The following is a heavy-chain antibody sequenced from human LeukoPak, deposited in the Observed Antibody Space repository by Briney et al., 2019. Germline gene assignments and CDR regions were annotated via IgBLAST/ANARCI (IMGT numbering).Heavy chain of an antibody. CDR3: ATGFSATSHDGY. Sequence: GGSLRLSCAVSGFTFSRYSMNWVRQTPGKGLEWVGRIKQIRNGGTTDYAAPVKGRFTISRDDSINTLYLQMNSLKTEDTAVYYCATGFSATSHDGYWGQGTLVTVSS. D-gene: IGHD1-26*01. J-gene: IGHJ4*02. V-gene: IGHV3-15*01. CDR2: IKQIRNGGTT. CDR1: GFTFSRYS.